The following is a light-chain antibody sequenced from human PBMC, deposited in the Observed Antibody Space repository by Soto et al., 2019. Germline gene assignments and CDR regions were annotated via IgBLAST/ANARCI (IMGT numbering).Light chain of an antibody. Sequence: QSALTQPASVSGSPGQSITISCTGTSSDVDTYIYISWYQQHPGKAPKLIIYDVTNRPPGVSNRFSGSKSGNTASLTISGLQTEDEADYYCSSYTFSTLVFATGTSSPS. CDR1: SSDVDTYIY. V-gene: IGLV2-14*03. CDR3: SSYTFSTLV. J-gene: IGLJ1*01. CDR2: DVT.